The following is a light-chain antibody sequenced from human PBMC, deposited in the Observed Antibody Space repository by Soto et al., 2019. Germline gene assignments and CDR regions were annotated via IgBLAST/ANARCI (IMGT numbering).Light chain of an antibody. J-gene: IGKJ1*01. CDR2: KAS. CDR3: QHYNSYSEA. V-gene: IGKV1-5*03. Sequence: DIRMTQSPSTLSGSVGDRVTITCRASQTISSWLAWYQQKPGKAPKLLIYKASTLKSGVASRFSGSGYGTEFTLTISSLQPDDFATYYCQHYNSYSEAFGQGTKV. CDR1: QTISSW.